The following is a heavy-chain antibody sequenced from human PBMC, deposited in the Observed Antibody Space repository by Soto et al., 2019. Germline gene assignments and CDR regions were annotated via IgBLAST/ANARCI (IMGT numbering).Heavy chain of an antibody. D-gene: IGHD2-2*01. V-gene: IGHV3-21*01. Sequence: GGSLILSCAASGFTFGSYRMNWVRQAPGKGLEWVSSISSSSSYIYYADSVKGRFTISRDNGKNSLYLQMNSLRAEDTAVYYCARDRNYQLPTPAWFDPWGQGTLVTVSS. CDR1: GFTFGSYR. CDR3: ARDRNYQLPTPAWFDP. CDR2: ISSSSSYI. J-gene: IGHJ5*02.